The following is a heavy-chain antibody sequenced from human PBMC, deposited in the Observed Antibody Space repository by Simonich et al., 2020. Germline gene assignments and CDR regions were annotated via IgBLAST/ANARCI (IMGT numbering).Heavy chain of an antibody. J-gene: IGHJ6*03. CDR2: INPNSGDT. CDR1: GYTFTGYY. V-gene: IGHV1-2*02. D-gene: IGHD1-26*01. Sequence: QVQLVQSGAEVKKPGASVKVSCKASGYTFTGYYMHWVRQAPGQGLEWMGWINPNSGDTNHEQKFQGRVTMTRDTSISTAYMELSRLRSDDTAVYYCARDLRGSYYYYYYMDVWGKGTTVTVSS. CDR3: ARDLRGSYYYYYYMDV.